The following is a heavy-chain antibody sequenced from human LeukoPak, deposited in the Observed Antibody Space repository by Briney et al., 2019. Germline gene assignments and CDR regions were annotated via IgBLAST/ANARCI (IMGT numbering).Heavy chain of an antibody. D-gene: IGHD2-15*01. J-gene: IGHJ4*02. V-gene: IGHV3-23*01. CDR3: AKTTVGYSSGRFPGWPAGY. CDR1: GFAFGSYA. Sequence: KTGGSLRLSCTASGFAFGSYAMYWVRQAPGKGLEWVSGIFGSGGSAHYADSVKGRFTISRDNSKNTVYLEMNSLGVEDTAVYFCAKTTVGYSSGRFPGWPAGYWGQGTLVTVSP. CDR2: IFGSGGSA.